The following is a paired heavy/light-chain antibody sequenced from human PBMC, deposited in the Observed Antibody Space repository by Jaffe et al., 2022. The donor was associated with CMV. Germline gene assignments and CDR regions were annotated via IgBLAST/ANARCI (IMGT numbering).Heavy chain of an antibody. J-gene: IGHJ6*03. CDR3: VTPVIPAASEYDSYMDV. CDR1: GFTFSSYT. Sequence: EVQLVESGGGLVKPGGSLRLSCAASGFTFSSYTMNWIRQAPGKGLECVSSISYNGDHLYYTDSVKGRFTISRDNAKNSLYLQMDSLRAEDTAVYYCVTPVIPAASEYDSYMDVWGKGTTVTVSS. V-gene: IGHV3-21*02. D-gene: IGHD2-2*01. CDR2: ISYNGDHL.
Light chain of an antibody. V-gene: IGKV3-11*01. J-gene: IGKJ2*01. CDR2: DTS. Sequence: DIVLTQSPATLSLSPGERATLSCRVSQGVSTFLAWYQQKPGQAPRLLIYDTSKRAAGIPGRFSGSGSGTDFTLTISSLEPEDFAVYYCQQRSDWPRTFGQGTKLEI. CDR3: QQRSDWPRT. CDR1: QGVSTF.